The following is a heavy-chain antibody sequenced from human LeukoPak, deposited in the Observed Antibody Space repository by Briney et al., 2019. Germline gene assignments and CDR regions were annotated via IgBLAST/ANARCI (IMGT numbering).Heavy chain of an antibody. J-gene: IGHJ4*02. CDR1: GFTFSSYG. D-gene: IGHD6-19*01. CDR3: AADEDSSGWPYYFDY. V-gene: IGHV3-30*03. CDR2: ISYDGSNK. Sequence: GGSLRLSCAASGFTFSSYGMHWVRQAPGKGLEWVAVISYDGSNKYYADSVKGRFTISRDNSKNTLYLQMNSLRAEDTAVYYCAADEDSSGWPYYFDYWGQGTLVTVPS.